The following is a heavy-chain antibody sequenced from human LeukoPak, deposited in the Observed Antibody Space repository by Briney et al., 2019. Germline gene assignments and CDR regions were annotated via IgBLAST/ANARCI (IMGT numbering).Heavy chain of an antibody. D-gene: IGHD3-22*01. J-gene: IGHJ4*02. V-gene: IGHV1-3*01. Sequence: ASVKVSCKASGYTFTSYAMHWVRQAPGQRLEWMGWINAGNGNTKYSQKFQGRVTIIKDTSASTAYMELSSLRSEDTAVYYCARDTLYYDSSGLDYWGQGTLVTVSS. CDR3: ARDTLYYDSSGLDY. CDR2: INAGNGNT. CDR1: GYTFTSYA.